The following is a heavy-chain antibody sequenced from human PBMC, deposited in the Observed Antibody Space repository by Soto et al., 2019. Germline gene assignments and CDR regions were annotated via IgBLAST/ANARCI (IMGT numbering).Heavy chain of an antibody. J-gene: IGHJ3*02. CDR2: INPSGGST. D-gene: IGHD3-3*01. V-gene: IGHV1-46*01. CDR3: ARGRITIFGVVITGDAFDI. Sequence: ASVKVSCKASGYTFTSYYMNWVRQAPGQGLEWMGIINPSGGSTSYAQKFQGRVTMTRDTSTSTVYMELSSLRSEDTAVYYCARGRITIFGVVITGDAFDIWGQGTMVTVSS. CDR1: GYTFTSYY.